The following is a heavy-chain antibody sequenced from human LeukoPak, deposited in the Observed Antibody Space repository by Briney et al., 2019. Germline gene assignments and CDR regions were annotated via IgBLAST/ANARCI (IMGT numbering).Heavy chain of an antibody. CDR3: ARGPMTTVTTPFDY. D-gene: IGHD4-17*01. Sequence: SETLSLTCTVSGVSISSSTYYWSWIRQPPGKGLEWIGTIYYSGSTYYNPSLQSRVTISVDTSKNQFSLKLSSVTAADTAVYYCARGPMTTVTTPFDYWGQGTLVTVSS. J-gene: IGHJ4*02. CDR1: GVSISSSTYY. V-gene: IGHV4-39*07. CDR2: IYYSGST.